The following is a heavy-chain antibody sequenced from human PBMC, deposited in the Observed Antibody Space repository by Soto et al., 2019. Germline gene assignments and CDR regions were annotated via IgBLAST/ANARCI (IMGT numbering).Heavy chain of an antibody. D-gene: IGHD6-6*01. CDR1: GGSISSYY. J-gene: IGHJ6*02. Sequence: SETLSLTYTVSGGSISSYYWSWIRQPPGKGLEWIGYIYYSGSTNYNPSLKSRVTISVDTSKNQFSLKLSSVTAADTAVYYCAASSIAARPFGPYYYYYYGMDVWGQGTTVTVSS. CDR2: IYYSGST. V-gene: IGHV4-59*01. CDR3: AASSIAARPFGPYYYYYYGMDV.